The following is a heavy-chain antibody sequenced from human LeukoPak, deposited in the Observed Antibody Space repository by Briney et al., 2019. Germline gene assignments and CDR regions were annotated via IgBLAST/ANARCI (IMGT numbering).Heavy chain of an antibody. Sequence: PSETLSLTCTVSGGSINSGGYYWSWIRQFPGKGLEWIGYIYYSGSTNYNPSLKSRVTISVDTSKNQFSLKLSSVTAADTAVYYCARGGYCSSTSCPVFYDFWSGYYRDAFDIWGQGTMVTVSS. V-gene: IGHV4-61*08. D-gene: IGHD2-2*01. J-gene: IGHJ3*02. CDR1: GGSINSGGYY. CDR3: ARGGYCSSTSCPVFYDFWSGYYRDAFDI. CDR2: IYYSGST.